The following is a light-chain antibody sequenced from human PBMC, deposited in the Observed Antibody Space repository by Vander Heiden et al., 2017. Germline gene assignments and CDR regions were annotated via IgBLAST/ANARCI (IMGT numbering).Light chain of an antibody. CDR1: QSVSSY. CDR3: QQRSTWPLT. Sequence: EIVLTQSPATLSLSPGERATLSCRASQSVSSYLAWYQQKPGQAPSLLIYDASNRATGIPARFSGSGSGTDFALTIRSLEPEAFAVYFCQQRSTWPLTFGGGTKVEIK. V-gene: IGKV3-11*01. J-gene: IGKJ4*01. CDR2: DAS.